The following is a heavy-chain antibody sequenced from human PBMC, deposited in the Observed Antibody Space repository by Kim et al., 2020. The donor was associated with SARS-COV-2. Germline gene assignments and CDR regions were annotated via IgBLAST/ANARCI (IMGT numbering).Heavy chain of an antibody. CDR2: ISSSGNTI. CDR1: GFTFSSYE. D-gene: IGHD3-16*01. Sequence: GGSLRLSCAASGFTFSSYEMIWVRQAPGKGLEWVSYISSSGNTIYYADSVKGRFTISRDNATNSLFLQMYSLRAEDTALYYCARDAMITFGSVAWGAFDIWGEGTMVTVSS. J-gene: IGHJ3*02. V-gene: IGHV3-48*03. CDR3: ARDAMITFGSVAWGAFDI.